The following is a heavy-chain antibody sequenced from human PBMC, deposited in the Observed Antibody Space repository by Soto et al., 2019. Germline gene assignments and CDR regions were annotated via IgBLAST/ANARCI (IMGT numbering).Heavy chain of an antibody. CDR3: ASPYPDLFRNAAPYYGMDV. J-gene: IGHJ6*02. CDR1: ADTFSRYW. V-gene: IGHV3-74*01. Sequence: RGSLRHSCAASADTFSRYWMHWVRQALGKGQVWVSRINSDGSSTSYADSVKGRFTISRDNAKNTLYLQMNSLRAEDTAVYYCASPYPDLFRNAAPYYGMDVWGQGTTVPVS. D-gene: IGHD6-6*01. CDR2: INSDGSST.